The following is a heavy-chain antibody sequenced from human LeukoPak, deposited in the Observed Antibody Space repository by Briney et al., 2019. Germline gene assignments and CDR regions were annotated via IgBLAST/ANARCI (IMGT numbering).Heavy chain of an antibody. J-gene: IGHJ4*02. CDR1: GFTFSGYD. CDR2: IGGGGTP. Sequence: GGSLRLSCAASGFTFSGYDMSWVRQAPGRGLEWVSAIGGGGTPYYADSVKGRFTISRDNSKNTLYLQMNSLRAEDTAVYYCAKARGYCSGGSCPFDYWGQGTLVTVSS. V-gene: IGHV3-23*01. CDR3: AKARGYCSGGSCPFDY. D-gene: IGHD2-15*01.